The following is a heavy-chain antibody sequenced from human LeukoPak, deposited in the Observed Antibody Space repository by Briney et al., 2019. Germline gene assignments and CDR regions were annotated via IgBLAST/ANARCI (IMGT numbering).Heavy chain of an antibody. V-gene: IGHV3-23*01. D-gene: IGHD3-22*01. Sequence: GGSLRLSCAASGFTFTTYSMSWVRQAPGRGLEWVSAMSGSGGSTYYADSVKGRFTISRDNSKNTLYLQMNSLRAEDTAVYYCAKDGYYDSSAYYYVRYFDLWGRGTLVTVSS. CDR1: GFTFTTYS. J-gene: IGHJ2*01. CDR2: MSGSGGST. CDR3: AKDGYYDSSAYYYVRYFDL.